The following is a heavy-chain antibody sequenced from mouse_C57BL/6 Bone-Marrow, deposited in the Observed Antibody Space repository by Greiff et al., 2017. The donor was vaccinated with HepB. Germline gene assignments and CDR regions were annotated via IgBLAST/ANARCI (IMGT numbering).Heavy chain of an antibody. CDR2: ISSGSSTI. V-gene: IGHV5-17*01. CDR1: GFTFSDYG. J-gene: IGHJ4*01. D-gene: IGHD2-3*01. Sequence: EVKLVESGGGLVKPGGSLKLSCAASGFTFSDYGMHWVRQAPVKGLEWVAYISSGSSTIYYADTVKGRFTISRDNAKNTLFLQMTSLRSEDTAMYYCARRWLLPYAMDYWGQGTSVTVSS. CDR3: ARRWLLPYAMDY.